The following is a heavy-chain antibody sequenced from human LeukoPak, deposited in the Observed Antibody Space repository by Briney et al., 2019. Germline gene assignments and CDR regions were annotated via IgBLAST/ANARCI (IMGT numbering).Heavy chain of an antibody. V-gene: IGHV3-48*01. Sequence: GGSLRLSCAASGFTFGSYSMNWVRQAPGKGLEWVSYISSSSSTIYYADSVKGRFTISRDNAKNSLYLQMNSLRAEDTAVYYCASIVVVPAAIPLDYWGQGTLVTVSS. CDR3: ASIVVVPAAIPLDY. CDR1: GFTFGSYS. J-gene: IGHJ4*02. CDR2: ISSSSSTI. D-gene: IGHD2-2*02.